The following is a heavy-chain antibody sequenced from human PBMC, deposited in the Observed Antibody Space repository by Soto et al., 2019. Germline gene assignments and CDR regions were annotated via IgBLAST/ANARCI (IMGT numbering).Heavy chain of an antibody. CDR3: ARTTVTTRNVYYGMDV. CDR1: GGSISSSSYY. V-gene: IGHV4-39*01. J-gene: IGHJ6*02. Sequence: SETLSLTCTVSGGSISSSSYYWGWIRQPPGKGLEWIGSIYYSGSTYYNPSLKSRVTISVDTSKNQFSLKLSSVTAADTAVYYCARTTVTTRNVYYGMDVWGQGTTVTVSS. D-gene: IGHD4-17*01. CDR2: IYYSGST.